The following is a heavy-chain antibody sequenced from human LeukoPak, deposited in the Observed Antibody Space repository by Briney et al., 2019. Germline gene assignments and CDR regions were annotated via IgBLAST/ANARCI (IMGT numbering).Heavy chain of an antibody. CDR3: AREGVRGGLYYFDY. V-gene: IGHV4-34*01. Sequence: SETLSLTCAVYGGSFSGYYWSWIRQPPGKGLEWIGEINHSGSTNYNPSLKSRATISVDTSKNQFSLKLSSVTAADTAVYYCAREGVRGGLYYFDYWGQGTLVTVSS. J-gene: IGHJ4*02. CDR1: GGSFSGYY. D-gene: IGHD3-10*01. CDR2: INHSGST.